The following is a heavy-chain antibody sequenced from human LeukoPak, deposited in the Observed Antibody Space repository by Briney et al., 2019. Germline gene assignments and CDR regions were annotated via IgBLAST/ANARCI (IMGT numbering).Heavy chain of an antibody. J-gene: IGHJ6*03. D-gene: IGHD1/OR15-1a*01. CDR3: ARNLTGTTHRYYYYMDV. Sequence: SETLSLTCTVSGGSISSGVYYWSWIRQHPGKGLECLVYLYYNGSTYYNPSLKSRVTTSVDTNSNHLSLKLRSVTAADTAADYCARNLTGTTHRYYYYMDVWGKGTTVTVSS. CDR1: GGSISSGVYY. V-gene: IGHV4-31*03. CDR2: LYYNGST.